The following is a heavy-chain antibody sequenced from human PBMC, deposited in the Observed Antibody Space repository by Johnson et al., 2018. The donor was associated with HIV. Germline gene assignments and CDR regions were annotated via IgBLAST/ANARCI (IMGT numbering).Heavy chain of an antibody. CDR1: GFTFSNSA. CDR2: ISYVGTNE. CDR3: ARDSSLYTLSANTDAFDI. D-gene: IGHD2-2*01. Sequence: QVQLVESGGGVVQPGRSLRLSCAASGFTFSNSAMHWVRQAPGKGLEWVAVISYVGTNEYYADSVKGRFTISRDNAKNSLYLQMNSLRAEDTAVYYCARDSSLYTLSANTDAFDIWGQGTMVTVSS. V-gene: IGHV3-30*04. J-gene: IGHJ3*02.